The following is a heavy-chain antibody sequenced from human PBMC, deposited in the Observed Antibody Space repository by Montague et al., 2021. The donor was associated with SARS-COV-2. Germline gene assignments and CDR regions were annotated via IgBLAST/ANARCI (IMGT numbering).Heavy chain of an antibody. Sequence: SLRLSCAASGFTFNTYGMHWVRQFPGKGLEWVAAIWYDGTTQYYIDSVKGRFTVSRDNSQSTLYLQMNSLRTEDTAVYFCARELVAAAGIPRYLYSGLDVWGQGTTVAVSS. V-gene: IGHV3-33*08. CDR2: IWYDGTTQ. CDR3: ARELVAAAGIPRYLYSGLDV. D-gene: IGHD6-13*01. J-gene: IGHJ6*02. CDR1: GFTFNTYG.